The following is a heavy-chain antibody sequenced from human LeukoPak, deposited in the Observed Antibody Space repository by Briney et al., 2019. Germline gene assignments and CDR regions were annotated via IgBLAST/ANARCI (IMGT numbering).Heavy chain of an antibody. D-gene: IGHD5-12*01. CDR1: GFTFSDHY. CDR2: TRNKANSYTT. V-gene: IGHV3-72*01. CDR3: ARYSGYDSPFDY. Sequence: GGSLRLSCAASGFTFSDHYMDWVHQAPGKGLEWVGRTRNKANSYTTEYAASVKGRFTISRDDSKNSLYLQMNSLKTEDTAVYYCARYSGYDSPFDYWGQGTLVTVSS. J-gene: IGHJ4*02.